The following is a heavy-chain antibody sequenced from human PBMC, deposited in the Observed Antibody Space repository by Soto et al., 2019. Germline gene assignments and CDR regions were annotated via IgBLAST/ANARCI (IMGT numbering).Heavy chain of an antibody. CDR3: AREYYYDSSGFDY. Sequence: PSETLSLTCTVSGVSISSGGYYWTWIRQHPQKGLEWIGHIYYSGSTYYNPSLKSRVTVSVDTSKNQFSLKLSSVTAADTAVYYCAREYYYDSSGFDYWGQGTLVT. CDR1: GVSISSGGYY. CDR2: IYYSGST. V-gene: IGHV4-31*03. D-gene: IGHD3-22*01. J-gene: IGHJ4*02.